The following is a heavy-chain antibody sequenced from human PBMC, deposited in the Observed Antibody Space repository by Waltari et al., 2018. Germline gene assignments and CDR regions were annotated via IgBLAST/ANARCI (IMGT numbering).Heavy chain of an antibody. CDR2: ICYSGST. CDR1: GGSISSYY. D-gene: IGHD2-2*01. V-gene: IGHV4-59*12. CDR3: ARKYAALDV. J-gene: IGHJ6*02. Sequence: QVQLQESGPGLVKPSETLSLTCTVSGGSISSYYWSWIRQPPGKGLEWIGYICYSGSTNYNPSLKSRVTISVDTSKNQFSLKLSSVTAADTAVYYCARKYAALDVWGQGTTVTVPS.